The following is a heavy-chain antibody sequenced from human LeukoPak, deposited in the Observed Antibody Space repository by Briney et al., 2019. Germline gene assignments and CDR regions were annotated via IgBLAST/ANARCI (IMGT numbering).Heavy chain of an antibody. J-gene: IGHJ4*02. CDR2: IYHSGST. CDR1: GYSISSGYY. Sequence: SETLSLTCAVSGYSISSGYYWGWIRQPPGKGLEWIGSIYHSGSTYYNPSLKSRVAISVDTSRNQFSLKLSSVTAADTAVCYCARRGYSSSWATFDYWGQGTLVTVSS. V-gene: IGHV4-38-2*01. D-gene: IGHD6-13*01. CDR3: ARRGYSSSWATFDY.